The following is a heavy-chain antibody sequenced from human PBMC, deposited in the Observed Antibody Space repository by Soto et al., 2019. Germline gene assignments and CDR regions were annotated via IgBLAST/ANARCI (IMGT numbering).Heavy chain of an antibody. CDR1: GYTFTGYY. D-gene: IGHD3-22*01. CDR3: ARAGGYYDSRDTYYYYGMDV. CDR2: INPNSGGT. J-gene: IGHJ6*02. Sequence: ASVKVSCKASGYTFTGYYMHWVRQAPGQGLEWMGWINPNSGGTNYAQKFQGRVTITADESTSTAYMELSSLRSEDTAVYYCARAGGYYDSRDTYYYYGMDVWGQGTTVTVSS. V-gene: IGHV1-2*02.